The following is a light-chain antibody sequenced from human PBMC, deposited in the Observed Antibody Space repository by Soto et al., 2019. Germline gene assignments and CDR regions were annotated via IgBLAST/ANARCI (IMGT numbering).Light chain of an antibody. Sequence: EIVVTPSPGTLSLSPGERATLSCRASQSVTNSYLAWYQQKPGHAPRLLIYGASSRATGIPYRFSGSGSGTDFTLTISRLEPEDFAMYYCQQYDLPPSPFGGGTKGEIK. J-gene: IGKJ4*01. CDR3: QQYDLPPSP. CDR1: QSVTNSY. CDR2: GAS. V-gene: IGKV3-20*01.